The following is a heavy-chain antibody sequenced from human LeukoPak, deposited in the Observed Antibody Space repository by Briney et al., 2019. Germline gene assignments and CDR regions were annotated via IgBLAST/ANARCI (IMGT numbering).Heavy chain of an antibody. CDR2: INSRSSTI. D-gene: IGHD6-6*01. J-gene: IGHJ4*02. V-gene: IGHV3-48*01. CDR3: AKGGVAQLVRITYFDY. CDR1: RFTFSNYG. Sequence: GGSLRLSCAASRFTFSNYGVNWVRQAPGKGLEWVSYINSRSSTIYYADSVRGRFTISRDNAKNSLYLQMNSLKAEDTAVYYRAKGGVAQLVRITYFDYWGQGTLVTVSS.